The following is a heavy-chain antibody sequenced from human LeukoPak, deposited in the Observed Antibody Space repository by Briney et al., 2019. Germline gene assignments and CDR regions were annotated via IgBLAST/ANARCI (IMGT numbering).Heavy chain of an antibody. V-gene: IGHV3-7*01. CDR3: ARSASAYYDFWSGYHGNFDY. CDR2: IKQDGSEK. J-gene: IGHJ4*02. Sequence: GGSLRLSCAASGFTFSSYWMSWVRQAPGKGLEWVANIKQDGSEKYYVDSVKGRFTISRDNAKNSLYLQMNSLRAEDTAVYYCARSASAYYDFWSGYHGNFDYWGQGTRVTVSS. CDR1: GFTFSSYW. D-gene: IGHD3-3*01.